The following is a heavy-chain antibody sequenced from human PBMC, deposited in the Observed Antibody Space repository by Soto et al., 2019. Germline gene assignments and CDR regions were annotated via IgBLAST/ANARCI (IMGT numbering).Heavy chain of an antibody. CDR2: ISGISDGGYST. Sequence: EVQLLESGGGLVQPGGSLRLSCVVSGFTFSSYGMSWVRQAPGKGLEWVSGISGISDGGYSTYYADSVKGRFTISRDNSKNTLYMQMNSLRAEDTAVYYCAKPHVTYYYYGMDVWGHGTTVTVSS. J-gene: IGHJ6*02. CDR1: GFTFSSYG. CDR3: AKPHVTYYYYGMDV. V-gene: IGHV3-23*01.